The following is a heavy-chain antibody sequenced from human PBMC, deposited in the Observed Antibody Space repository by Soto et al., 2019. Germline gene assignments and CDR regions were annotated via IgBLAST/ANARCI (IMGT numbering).Heavy chain of an antibody. CDR2: ISYDGSNK. CDR1: GFTFSSYA. CDR3: AGDGAYCGGDCYSLGEYDVFDI. V-gene: IGHV3-30-3*01. D-gene: IGHD2-21*02. Sequence: QVQLVESGGGVVQPGRSLRLSCAASGFTFSSYAMHWVRQAPGKGLEWVAVISYDGSNKYYADSVKGRFTISRDNSKNSLYLQMNGLRGEDTAVYYCAGDGAYCGGDCYSLGEYDVFDIWGQGTMVTVSS. J-gene: IGHJ3*02.